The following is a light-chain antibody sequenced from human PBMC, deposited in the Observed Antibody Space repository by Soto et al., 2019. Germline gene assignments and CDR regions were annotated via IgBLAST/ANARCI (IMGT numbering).Light chain of an antibody. CDR1: QSILDRSKNKYY. V-gene: IGKV4-1*01. CDR2: WAS. Sequence: DIVMTQSPGSLAVSLGERATFNCKSSQSILDRSKNKYYLAWYQQKSGQPPKLLIYWASLRESGVPDRFTGSGSGTDFTLTISSLQAEDVAVYYCQQYFTSPWTFGQGTKVEI. CDR3: QQYFTSPWT. J-gene: IGKJ1*01.